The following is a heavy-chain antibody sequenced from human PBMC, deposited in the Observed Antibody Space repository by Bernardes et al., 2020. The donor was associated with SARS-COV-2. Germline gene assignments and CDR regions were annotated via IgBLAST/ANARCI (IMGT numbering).Heavy chain of an antibody. CDR1: GLTFNNYA. CDR3: AKAPGGSGWYFDI. D-gene: IGHD3-10*01. CDR2: ILDDSGRT. Sequence: GGSLRLSCAASGLTFNNYAMTWVRQAPGKGLEWVSDILDDSGRTYYSDSVKGRFTISRDSSTNTLYLQMNSLRVDDTAVYYCAKAPGGSGWYFDIWGRGTLVTVSS. J-gene: IGHJ2*01. V-gene: IGHV3-23*01.